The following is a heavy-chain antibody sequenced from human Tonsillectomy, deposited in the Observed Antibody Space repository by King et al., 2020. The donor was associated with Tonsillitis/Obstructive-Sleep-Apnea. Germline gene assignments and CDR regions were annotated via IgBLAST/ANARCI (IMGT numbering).Heavy chain of an antibody. CDR2: INSDGSST. Sequence: VQLVESGGGLVQPGGSLRLSCAASGFTFSSYWMHWVRQAPGKGLVLVSRINSDGSSTSYADSVKGRFTISRDNAKNTLYLQMNRLRAEDTAVYYCARDLSLDYGAYGNFDYWGQGTLVTVSS. CDR1: GFTFSSYW. D-gene: IGHD4-17*01. J-gene: IGHJ4*02. V-gene: IGHV3-74*01. CDR3: ARDLSLDYGAYGNFDY.